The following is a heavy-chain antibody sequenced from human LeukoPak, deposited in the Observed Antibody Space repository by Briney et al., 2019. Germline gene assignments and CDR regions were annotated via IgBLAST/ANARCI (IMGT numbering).Heavy chain of an antibody. D-gene: IGHD3-10*01. V-gene: IGHV3-30-3*01. CDR3: AKDGAYGSGSLDY. CDR2: ISYDGSNK. J-gene: IGHJ4*02. CDR1: GFTFSSYA. Sequence: PGGSLRLSCAASGFTFSSYAMHWVRQAPGKGLEWVAVISYDGSNKYYADSVKGRFIISRDNSKNTLYLQMNSLRAEDTAVYYCAKDGAYGSGSLDYWGQGTLVTVSS.